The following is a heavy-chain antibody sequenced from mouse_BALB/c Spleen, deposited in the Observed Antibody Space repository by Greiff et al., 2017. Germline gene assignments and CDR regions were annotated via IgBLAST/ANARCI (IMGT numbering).Heavy chain of an antibody. D-gene: IGHD2-10*02. CDR2: IWGDGST. J-gene: IGHJ3*01. CDR3: AREEEYGNYWFAY. V-gene: IGHV2-6-7*01. CDR1: GFSLTGYG. Sequence: VKLMESGPGLVAPSQSLSITCTVSGFSLTGYGVNWVRQPPGKGLEWLGMIWGDGSTDYNSALKSRLSISKDNSKSQVFLKMNSLQTDDTARYYCAREEEYGNYWFAYWGQGTLVTVSA.